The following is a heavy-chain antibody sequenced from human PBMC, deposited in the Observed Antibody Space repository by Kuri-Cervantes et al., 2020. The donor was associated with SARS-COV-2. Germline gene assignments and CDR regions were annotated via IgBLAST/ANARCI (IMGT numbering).Heavy chain of an antibody. J-gene: IGHJ6*03. CDR2: IIPLFRSA. V-gene: IGHV1-69*05. Sequence: SVKVSCKTSGYTFTGHYIHWVRQAPGQGLEWMGGIIPLFRSANYAQKFQGRVTITTDESTSTAYMELSSLRSEDTAVYYCASGYSSGTHYYYYYMDVWGKGTTVTVSS. CDR3: ASGYSSGTHYYYYYMDV. CDR1: GYTFTGHY. D-gene: IGHD6-19*01.